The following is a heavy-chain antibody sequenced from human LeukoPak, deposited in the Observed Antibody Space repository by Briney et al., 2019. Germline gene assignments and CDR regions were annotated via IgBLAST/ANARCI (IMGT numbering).Heavy chain of an antibody. CDR2: IKQDGSEK. D-gene: IGHD6-13*01. Sequence: GGSLRLSCAASGFTFSSYGMHWVRQAPGKGLEWVANIKQDGSEKYYVDSVKGRFTISRDNAKNSLHLQMNSLRAEDTAVYYCAREGIHPYHIGAAMDAFDIWGQGTMVTVSS. CDR1: GFTFSSYG. CDR3: AREGIHPYHIGAAMDAFDI. V-gene: IGHV3-7*01. J-gene: IGHJ3*02.